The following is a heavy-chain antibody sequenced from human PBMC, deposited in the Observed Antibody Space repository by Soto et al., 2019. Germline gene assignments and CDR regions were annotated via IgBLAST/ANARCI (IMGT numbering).Heavy chain of an antibody. D-gene: IGHD6-13*01. CDR1: GGSISSYY. CDR3: ARLGAAAATYYFDY. CDR2: ISYTEIT. J-gene: IGHJ4*02. V-gene: IGHV4-59*08. Sequence: SETLSLTCTVSGGSISSYYWSWIRQPPGKGLEWIGYISYTEITNYNPSLKSRVTLSVDTSKNQFSLELNSVTAADTAVYYCARLGAAAATYYFDYWGQGTLVTVSS.